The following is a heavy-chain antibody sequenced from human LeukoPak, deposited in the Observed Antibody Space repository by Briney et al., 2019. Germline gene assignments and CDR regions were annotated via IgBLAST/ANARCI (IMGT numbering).Heavy chain of an antibody. V-gene: IGHV4-59*03. Sequence: SETLSLTCTVSGGSISSYYWSWIRQPPGKGLEWIGYIYYSGSTNYNPSLKSRGTISIDTSRRQFFLKLNSVTAADTAVYFCALAPNSNWFDFWGPGILVTVSS. CDR1: GGSISSYY. D-gene: IGHD2-8*01. CDR3: ALAPNSNWFDF. J-gene: IGHJ5*01. CDR2: IYYSGST.